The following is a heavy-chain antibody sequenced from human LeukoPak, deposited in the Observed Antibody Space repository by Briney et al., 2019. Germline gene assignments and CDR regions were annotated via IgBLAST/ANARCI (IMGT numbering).Heavy chain of an antibody. CDR1: GFTFRSYS. V-gene: IGHV3-21*01. J-gene: IGHJ4*02. CDR3: ASQVGSGSYFPGDY. CDR2: ISSSSSYI. D-gene: IGHD1-26*01. Sequence: GGSLRLSCAASGFTFRSYSMNWVRQAPGKGLEWVSSISSSSSYIYYADSVKGRFTISRDNAKNSLYLQMNSLRAEDTAVYYCASQVGSGSYFPGDYWGQGTLVTVSS.